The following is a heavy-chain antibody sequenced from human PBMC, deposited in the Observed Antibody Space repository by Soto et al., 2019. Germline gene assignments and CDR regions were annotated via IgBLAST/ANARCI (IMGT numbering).Heavy chain of an antibody. CDR1: GFTFSSYW. Sequence: EVQLVESGGGLVQPGGSLRLSCAASGFTFSSYWMHWVRQAPGKGLVWVSRINSDGSSTSYADSVKGRFTISRDNAKNTLYLQMNSLRAEDTAVYYGARHGSTYYDFWSGFPALYYYYYYMDVWGKGTTVTVSS. CDR3: ARHGSTYYDFWSGFPALYYYYYYMDV. J-gene: IGHJ6*03. CDR2: INSDGSST. D-gene: IGHD3-3*01. V-gene: IGHV3-74*01.